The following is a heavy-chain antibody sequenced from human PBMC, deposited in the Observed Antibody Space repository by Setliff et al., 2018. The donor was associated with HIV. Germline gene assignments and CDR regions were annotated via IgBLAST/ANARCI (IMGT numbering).Heavy chain of an antibody. V-gene: IGHV4-61*02. CDR3: ARDQEGYSYGYFDS. Sequence: LSLTCTVSGGSISSGDYYWSWIRQPAGQGLEWIGRIYYNGWTDYNPSLKSRLTMSVDTSNNLFSLRLTSVTAADTAVYYCARDQEGYSYGYFDSWGQGTLVTSPQ. CDR1: GGSISSGDYY. D-gene: IGHD5-18*01. CDR2: IYYNGWT. J-gene: IGHJ4*02.